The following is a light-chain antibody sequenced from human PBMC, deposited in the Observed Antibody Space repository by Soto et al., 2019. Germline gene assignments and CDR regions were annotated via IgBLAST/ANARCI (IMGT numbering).Light chain of an antibody. CDR2: LNSDGSH. CDR1: SGHSSYA. Sequence: QSVLTQSPSASASLGASVKLTCTLSSGHSSYAIAWHQQQPEKGPRYLMKLNSDGSHSKGDGIPDRFSGSSSGTERYLTISRLQSEDEADYYCQTWSTGIRVFGGGTKVTVL. J-gene: IGLJ3*02. CDR3: QTWSTGIRV. V-gene: IGLV4-69*01.